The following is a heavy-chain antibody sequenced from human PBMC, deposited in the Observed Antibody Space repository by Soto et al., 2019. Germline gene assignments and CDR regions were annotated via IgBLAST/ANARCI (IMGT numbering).Heavy chain of an antibody. CDR2: IRDGGEST. CDR1: GFILGTYM. V-gene: IGHV3-23*01. D-gene: IGHD2-15*01. CDR3: APHVHCSGGSCHYDAFDI. Sequence: EVQLLESGGGLVQPGESLRLSCAFSGFILGTYMMTWVRQAPGKGLEWVSTIRDGGESTYYADSVKGRFTISRDNSKNTLYLQMDSLGVEDTAVYYCAPHVHCSGGSCHYDAFDIRGQGTMVTVSS. J-gene: IGHJ3*02.